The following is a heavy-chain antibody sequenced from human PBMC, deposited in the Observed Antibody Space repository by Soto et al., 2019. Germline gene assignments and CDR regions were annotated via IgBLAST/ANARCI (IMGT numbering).Heavy chain of an antibody. Sequence: EVQLVESGGGLVQPGGSLRLSCAASGFTFNDYSMHWVRQAPGKGLEWVSYITSSNSPKYYADSVKGRFTISRDNSQNFLYLQKKRPGAGGPALFYLARDRGGGGFSHWGQGTLVTVSS. CDR1: GFTFNDYS. CDR2: ITSSNSPK. V-gene: IGHV3-48*01. D-gene: IGHD3-10*01. CDR3: ARDRGGGGFSH. J-gene: IGHJ4*02.